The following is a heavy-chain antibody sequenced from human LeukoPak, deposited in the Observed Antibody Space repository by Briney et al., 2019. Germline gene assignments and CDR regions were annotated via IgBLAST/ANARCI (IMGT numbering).Heavy chain of an antibody. CDR3: ARSRKQQLVQNYFDS. D-gene: IGHD6-13*01. J-gene: IGHJ4*02. V-gene: IGHV3-23*01. Sequence: GGSLRLSCAASGFIFDNYVLTWVRQTPEKGLEWVAGISGSGSSTNYADAVKGRFAISRDNSKDTVYLQLSSLNSEDTAVYYCARSRKQQLVQNYFDSWGQGTLVTVSS. CDR1: GFIFDNYV. CDR2: ISGSGSST.